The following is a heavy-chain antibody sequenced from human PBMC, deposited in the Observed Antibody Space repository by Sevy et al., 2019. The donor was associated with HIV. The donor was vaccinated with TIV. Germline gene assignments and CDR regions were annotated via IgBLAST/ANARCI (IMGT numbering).Heavy chain of an antibody. CDR1: GFTFIRYA. Sequence: GGSLRLSCAASGFTFIRYAMNWVRQAAGKGLEWVSGIGSGGDAYYPGSVKGRFTISRENAKNSLYLQMNSLRAGDTAVYYCARSGGYSDYGMDVWGQGTTVTVSS. D-gene: IGHD5-12*01. CDR3: ARSGGYSDYGMDV. V-gene: IGHV3-13*01. J-gene: IGHJ6*02. CDR2: IGSGGDA.